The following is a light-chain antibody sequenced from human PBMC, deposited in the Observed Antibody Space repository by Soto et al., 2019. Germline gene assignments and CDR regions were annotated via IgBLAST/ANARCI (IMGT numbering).Light chain of an antibody. CDR2: SAS. V-gene: IGKV3-15*01. J-gene: IGKJ5*01. CDR1: QDININ. CDR3: QQYDNWPPYT. Sequence: EIVMTHSPATLSVSPWQRSTLSVSSSQDININLAWYQQKAGQAPRLLIYSASTRAAGIPARFSGTGSETDFTLTIDSLQSEDFAVYYCQQYDNWPPYTFGQGTRLENK.